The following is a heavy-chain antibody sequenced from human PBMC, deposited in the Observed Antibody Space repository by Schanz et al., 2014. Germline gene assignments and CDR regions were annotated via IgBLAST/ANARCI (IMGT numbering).Heavy chain of an antibody. D-gene: IGHD3-16*01. V-gene: IGHV3-48*04. Sequence: EVQLVESGGGLVQPGGSLRLSCAVSGFSFSSYSMSWVRQAPGKGLEWIAYISSGGTTIYYADSVKGRFTISRDSARNSLYLQMSSLRAEDTAVYYCARGTPFLCDYWGQGTLVTVSS. CDR2: ISSGGTTI. J-gene: IGHJ4*02. CDR3: ARGTPFLCDY. CDR1: GFSFSSYS.